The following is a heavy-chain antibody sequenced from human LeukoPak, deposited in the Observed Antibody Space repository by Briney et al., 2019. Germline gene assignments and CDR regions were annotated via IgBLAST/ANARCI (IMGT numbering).Heavy chain of an antibody. CDR2: INHSGST. J-gene: IGHJ5*01. V-gene: IGHV4-34*01. CDR3: ARGPPFDP. Sequence: EPSETLSLTCAVYGGSFSGYYWGWIRQPPGKGLEWLGEINHSGSTNYNPSLKSRVTISVDTSKNQFSLKLSSVTAADTAVYYCARGPPFDPWGQGTLVTVSS. CDR1: GGSFSGYY.